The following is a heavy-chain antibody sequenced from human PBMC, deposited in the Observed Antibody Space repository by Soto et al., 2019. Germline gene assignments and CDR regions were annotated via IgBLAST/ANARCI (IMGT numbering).Heavy chain of an antibody. CDR3: ARERGYSGYDSGWFDP. CDR1: GFTFSSYS. CDR2: ISSSSSTI. V-gene: IGHV3-48*01. J-gene: IGHJ5*02. D-gene: IGHD5-12*01. Sequence: EVQLVESGGGLVQPGGSLRLSCAASGFTFSSYSMNWVRQAPGEGLGGVSYISSSSSTIYYANSVKGRFTISRDNAKNXLYLQMNSLRAEDTAVYYCARERGYSGYDSGWFDPWGQGTLVTVSS.